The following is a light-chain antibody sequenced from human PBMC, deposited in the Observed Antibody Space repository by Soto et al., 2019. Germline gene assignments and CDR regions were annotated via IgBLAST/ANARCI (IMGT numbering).Light chain of an antibody. J-gene: IGLJ1*01. V-gene: IGLV2-14*01. CDR1: SSDVGNNNY. Sequence: QSVLTQPASVSGSPGQSITISCTGTSSDVGNNNYVSWYQQHPGKAPKLMIFEVSDRPSGISNRFSGSKSGNTASLTISGLQSEDEAHYYCSSYATSNTLVFGTGTKVSV. CDR2: EVS. CDR3: SSYATSNTLV.